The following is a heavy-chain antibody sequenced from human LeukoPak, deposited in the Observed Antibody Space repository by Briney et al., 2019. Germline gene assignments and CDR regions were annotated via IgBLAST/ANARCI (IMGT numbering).Heavy chain of an antibody. J-gene: IGHJ4*02. CDR2: IYVRGNT. CDR1: GVPISSSNW. Sequence: SGTLSLTCAISGVPISSSNWWTWVRQPPGKGLEWIGEIYVRGNTNYNPSLESRVTISVDESQTRLSLRLESVTAADTAVYYCARGTLTTVTDSWGPGTLVTVSS. D-gene: IGHD4-17*01. V-gene: IGHV4-4*02. CDR3: ARGTLTTVTDS.